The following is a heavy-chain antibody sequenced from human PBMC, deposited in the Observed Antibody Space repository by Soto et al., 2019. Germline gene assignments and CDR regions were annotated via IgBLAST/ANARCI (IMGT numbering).Heavy chain of an antibody. Sequence: PGGSLRLSCAASGFTFSGSAMHWVRQASGKGLEWVGRIRSKANSYATAYAASVKGRFTISRDDSKNTAYLQMNSLKTEDTAVYYCTFLRFLEWLSGDVWGQGTTVTVSS. J-gene: IGHJ6*02. CDR2: IRSKANSYAT. CDR1: GFTFSGSA. D-gene: IGHD3-3*01. CDR3: TFLRFLEWLSGDV. V-gene: IGHV3-73*01.